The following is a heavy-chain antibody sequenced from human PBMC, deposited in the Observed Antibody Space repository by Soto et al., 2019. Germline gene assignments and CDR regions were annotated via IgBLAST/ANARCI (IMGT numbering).Heavy chain of an antibody. CDR1: GFTFSSYG. CDR3: ARDRTVDDDAFDI. J-gene: IGHJ3*02. Sequence: QVQLVESGGGVVQPGRSLRLSCAASGFTFSSYGMHWVRQAPGKGLEWVAVIWYDGSNKYYADSVKGRFTISRDNSKNTLYLHTNSLIAEDTAVYYCARDRTVDDDAFDIWGQGTMVTVS. D-gene: IGHD4-17*01. V-gene: IGHV3-33*01. CDR2: IWYDGSNK.